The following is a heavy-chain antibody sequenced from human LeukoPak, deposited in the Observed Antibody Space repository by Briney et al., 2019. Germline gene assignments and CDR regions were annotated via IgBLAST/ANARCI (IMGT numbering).Heavy chain of an antibody. Sequence: ASVKVSCKASGYTFTDYYMHWVRQAPGQGLEWMGWIHPNSGGTNYAQKFQGWVTMTRDTSISTAYMELSRLTSDDTAVYYCASAGYCSSTSCPSGDIWGQGTMVTVSS. D-gene: IGHD2-2*01. CDR1: GYTFTDYY. J-gene: IGHJ3*02. CDR2: IHPNSGGT. V-gene: IGHV1-2*04. CDR3: ASAGYCSSTSCPSGDI.